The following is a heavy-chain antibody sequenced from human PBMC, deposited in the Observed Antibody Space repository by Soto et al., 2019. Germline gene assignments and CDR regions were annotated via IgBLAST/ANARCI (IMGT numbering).Heavy chain of an antibody. V-gene: IGHV1-69*02. CDR1: GGTFSSYT. CDR3: ASRGMTTVTRDAFDI. J-gene: IGHJ3*02. Sequence: QVQLVQSGAEVKKPGSSVKVSCKASGGTFSSYTISWVRQAPGQGLEWMGRIIPILGIANYAQKFQGRVTITSDKSTSTAYMELSSLRYEDTDVYYCASRGMTTVTRDAFDIWGQGTMVTVSS. CDR2: IIPILGIA. D-gene: IGHD4-17*01.